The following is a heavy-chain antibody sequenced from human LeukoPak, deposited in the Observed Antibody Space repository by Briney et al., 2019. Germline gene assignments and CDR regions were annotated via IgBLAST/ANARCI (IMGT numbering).Heavy chain of an antibody. V-gene: IGHV3-30*18. CDR1: GFTFSSYG. CDR3: AKGRGYSYGFDY. CDR2: ISYDGSNK. J-gene: IGHJ4*02. D-gene: IGHD5-18*01. Sequence: PGGSLRLSCAASGFTFSSYGMHWVRQAPGKGLEWVAVISYDGSNKYYADSVKGRFTFSRDNSKNTLYLQMNSLRAEDTAVYYCAKGRGYSYGFDYWGQGTLVTVSS.